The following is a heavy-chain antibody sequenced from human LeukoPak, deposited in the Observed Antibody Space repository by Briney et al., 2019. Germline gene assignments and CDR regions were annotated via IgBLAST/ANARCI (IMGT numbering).Heavy chain of an antibody. CDR1: GGAFGCYY. D-gene: IGHD3-16*01. Sequence: PSYTLALSGAVYGGAFGCYYWSWIRQHQGKGLEWIGEINHSGSTNYNPSLKSRVTISVDTSKNQFSLKLSSVTAADTAVYYCARVRVGVRDYWGQGTLVTVSS. V-gene: IGHV4-34*01. CDR2: INHSGST. J-gene: IGHJ4*02. CDR3: ARVRVGVRDY.